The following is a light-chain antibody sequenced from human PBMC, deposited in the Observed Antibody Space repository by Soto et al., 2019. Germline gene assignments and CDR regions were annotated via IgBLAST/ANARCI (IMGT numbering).Light chain of an antibody. Sequence: DIEMTQSPSSLSASVGDRVTITCQASQNINNYLNWYQQKPGRAPKLLIYDASNLEAGVPSRFRGSGSGTDFTFTISRLQPEDIATYYCEQYENLPTFGQGTRLEIK. V-gene: IGKV1-33*01. J-gene: IGKJ5*01. CDR2: DAS. CDR1: QNINNY. CDR3: EQYENLPT.